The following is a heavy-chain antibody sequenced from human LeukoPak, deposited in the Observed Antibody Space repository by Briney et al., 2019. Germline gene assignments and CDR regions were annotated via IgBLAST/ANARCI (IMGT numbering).Heavy chain of an antibody. J-gene: IGHJ6*02. V-gene: IGHV1-69*13. CDR3: ARGIVVVVAATRGYYYGMDV. CDR2: IIPIFGTA. D-gene: IGHD2-15*01. CDR1: GGTFSSYA. Sequence: SVTVSCTASGGTFSSYAISWVRQAPGQGLEWMGGIIPIFGTANYAQKFQGRVTITADESTSTAYMELSSLRSEDTAVYYCARGIVVVVAATRGYYYGMDVWGQGTTVTVSS.